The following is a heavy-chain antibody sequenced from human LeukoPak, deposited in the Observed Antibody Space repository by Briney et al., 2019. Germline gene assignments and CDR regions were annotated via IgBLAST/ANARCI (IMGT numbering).Heavy chain of an antibody. CDR1: GFTFSDYY. CDR2: ISSSGSTI. J-gene: IGHJ6*02. V-gene: IGHV3-11*01. Sequence: GGSLRLSCAASGFTFSDYYMSWIRQAPGKGLEWVSYISSSGSTIYYADSVKGRLTISRDNAKNSLYLQMNSLRAEDTAVYYCATSATGDYYYGMDVWGQGTTVTVSS. D-gene: IGHD3-10*01. CDR3: ATSATGDYYYGMDV.